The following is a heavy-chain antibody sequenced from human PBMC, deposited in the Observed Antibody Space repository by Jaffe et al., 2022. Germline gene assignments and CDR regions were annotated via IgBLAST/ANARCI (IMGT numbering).Heavy chain of an antibody. D-gene: IGHD1-26*01. Sequence: QVQLQESGPGLVKPSQTLSLTCTVSGGSISSGSYYWSWIRQPAGKGLEWIGRIYTSGSTNYNPSLKSRVTISVDTSKNQFSLKLSSVTAADTAVYYCARDRYSGSYVNWFDPWGQGTLVTVSS. CDR2: IYTSGST. V-gene: IGHV4-61*02. CDR3: ARDRYSGSYVNWFDP. J-gene: IGHJ5*02. CDR1: GGSISSGSYY.